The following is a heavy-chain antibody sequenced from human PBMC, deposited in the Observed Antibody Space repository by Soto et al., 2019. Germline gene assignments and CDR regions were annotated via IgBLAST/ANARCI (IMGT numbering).Heavy chain of an antibody. CDR1: GVSISSYY. J-gene: IGHJ4*02. Sequence: SETXXXXCTVTGVSISSYYWSWIRQPPGKGLEWIGYIYYSGSTNYNPSLKSRVTISVDTSKNQFSLKLSSVTAADTAVYYCARASLDTAMVVDYWGQGTLVTVS. D-gene: IGHD5-18*01. CDR3: ARASLDTAMVVDY. V-gene: IGHV4-59*01. CDR2: IYYSGST.